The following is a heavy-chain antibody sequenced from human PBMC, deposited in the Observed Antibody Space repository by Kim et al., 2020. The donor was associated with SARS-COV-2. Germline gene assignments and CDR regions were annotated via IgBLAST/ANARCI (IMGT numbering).Heavy chain of an antibody. CDR3: ASILDYDSSGYYYDY. Sequence: SVKVSCKASGGTFSSYAITWVRQGPGQGLEWMGGIIPIFGTTNYAQKFQGRVTITADESTSTAYMELSRLRSEDTAVYHCASILDYDSSGYYYDYWGQGTLVTVSS. J-gene: IGHJ4*02. CDR1: GGTFSSYA. CDR2: IIPIFGTT. D-gene: IGHD3-22*01. V-gene: IGHV1-69*13.